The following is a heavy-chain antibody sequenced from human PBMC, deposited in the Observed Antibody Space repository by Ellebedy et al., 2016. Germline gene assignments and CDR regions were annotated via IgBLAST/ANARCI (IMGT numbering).Heavy chain of an antibody. CDR1: GGSISSSSYY. CDR3: ARGLTGITMRGGGWFNP. Sequence: SETLSLXXTVSGGSISSSSYYWGWIRQPPGKGLEWIGSIYYSGSTYYNPSLKSRVTISVDTSKNQFSLKLSSVTAADTAVYYCARGLTGITMRGGGWFNPWGQGTLVTVSS. D-gene: IGHD3-22*01. J-gene: IGHJ5*02. V-gene: IGHV4-39*07. CDR2: IYYSGST.